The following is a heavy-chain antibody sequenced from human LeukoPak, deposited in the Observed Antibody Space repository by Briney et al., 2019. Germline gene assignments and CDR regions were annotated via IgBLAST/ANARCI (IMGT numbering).Heavy chain of an antibody. D-gene: IGHD3-22*01. Sequence: AGGTLRLSCAASGFTFSSYAMSWDRQAPGKGLEWVSAISGSGGSTYYADAVKGRFTISRDNSKNTLYLQMNSLRAEYTAVYYCARLDTSTYDSSGYSDYWGQGTLVTVSS. V-gene: IGHV3-23*01. CDR3: ARLDTSTYDSSGYSDY. CDR2: ISGSGGST. J-gene: IGHJ4*02. CDR1: GFTFSSYA.